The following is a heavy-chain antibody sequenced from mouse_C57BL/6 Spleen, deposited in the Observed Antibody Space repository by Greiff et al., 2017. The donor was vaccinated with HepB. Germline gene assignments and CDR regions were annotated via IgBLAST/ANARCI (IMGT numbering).Heavy chain of an antibody. CDR2: IYPGSGST. CDR3: ANYYGSREYYFDY. D-gene: IGHD1-1*01. V-gene: IGHV1-55*01. Sequence: VQLQQPGAELVKPGASVKMSCKASGYTFTSYWITWVKQRPGQGLEWIGDIYPGSGSTNYNEKFKSKATLTVDTSSSTAYMQLSSLTSEDSAVYYCANYYGSREYYFDYWGQGTTLTVSS. CDR1: GYTFTSYW. J-gene: IGHJ2*01.